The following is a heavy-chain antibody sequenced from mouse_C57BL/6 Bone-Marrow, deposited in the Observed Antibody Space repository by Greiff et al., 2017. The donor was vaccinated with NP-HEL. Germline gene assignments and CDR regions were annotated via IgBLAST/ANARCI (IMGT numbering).Heavy chain of an antibody. V-gene: IGHV5-17*01. D-gene: IGHD4-1*01. CDR1: GFTFSDYG. Sequence: EVMLVESGGGLVKPGGSLKLSCAASGFTFSDYGMHWVRQAPEKGLEWVAYISSGSSAIYYADTVKGRFTISRDNAKNTLFLQRTSLRSEDTAMYYCARNWERGFDYWGQGTTLTVSS. CDR2: ISSGSSAI. J-gene: IGHJ2*01. CDR3: ARNWERGFDY.